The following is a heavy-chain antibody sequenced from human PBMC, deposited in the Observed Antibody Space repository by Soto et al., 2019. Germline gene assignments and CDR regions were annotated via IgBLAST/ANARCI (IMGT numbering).Heavy chain of an antibody. CDR3: ARDLRAAAGTWEDNYYHSGMDI. J-gene: IGHJ6*02. D-gene: IGHD6-13*01. V-gene: IGHV3-30-3*01. CDR2: ISYAGSNK. CDR1: GISFSGYG. Sequence: GGSLRLSCAASGISFSGYGMHWVRQGPGKGLEWVAIISYAGSNKYYADSVKGRFTISRDNSKNTLYLQMNSLRVEDTAVYYCARDLRAAAGTWEDNYYHSGMDIWGQGTTVTVSS.